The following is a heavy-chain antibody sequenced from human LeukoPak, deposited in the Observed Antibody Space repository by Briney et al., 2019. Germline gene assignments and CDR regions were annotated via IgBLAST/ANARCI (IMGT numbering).Heavy chain of an antibody. Sequence: SETLSLTCAVYGGSFSGYYWSWIRQPPGKGLEWIGEINHSGSTNYNPSLKSRVTISVDTSKNQFSLKLSSVTAADTAVYYCARDKLGMVDYWGQGTLVTVSS. D-gene: IGHD7-27*01. CDR2: INHSGST. CDR3: ARDKLGMVDY. J-gene: IGHJ4*02. V-gene: IGHV4-34*01. CDR1: GGSFSGYY.